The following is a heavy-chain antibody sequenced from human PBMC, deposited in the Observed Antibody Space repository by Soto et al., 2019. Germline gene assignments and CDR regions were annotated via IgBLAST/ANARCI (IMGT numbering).Heavy chain of an antibody. CDR1: GFTFSSYG. CDR3: AKDRRAGGNYGFYSDF. V-gene: IGHV3-23*01. Sequence: EVQLLESGGGLVQPGGSLRLSCAASGFTFSSYGMTWVRQAPGTGLEWVSFSSATGAGTYYADSVKGRFTISRDNSKNTLYLKMTSLRADDTAVYYCAKDRRAGGNYGFYSDFWGQGALVSVSS. J-gene: IGHJ4*02. CDR2: SSATGAGT. D-gene: IGHD1-7*01.